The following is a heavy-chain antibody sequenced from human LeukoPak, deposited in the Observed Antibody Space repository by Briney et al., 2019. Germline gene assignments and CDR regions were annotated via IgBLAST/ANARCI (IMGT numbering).Heavy chain of an antibody. D-gene: IGHD2-2*01. CDR3: ARDLGYCSSTSCPRYYYYGMDV. V-gene: IGHV4-34*09. CDR2: INHSGST. Sequence: SETLSLTCAVYGGSFSGYYWSWIRQPPGKGLEWIGEINHSGSTYYNPSLKSRVTISVDTSKNQFSLKLSSVTAADTAVYYCARDLGYCSSTSCPRYYYYGMDVWGQGTTVTVSS. J-gene: IGHJ6*02. CDR1: GGSFSGYY.